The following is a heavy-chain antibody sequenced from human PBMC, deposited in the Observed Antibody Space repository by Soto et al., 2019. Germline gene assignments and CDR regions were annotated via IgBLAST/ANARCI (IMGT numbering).Heavy chain of an antibody. V-gene: IGHV4-39*01. CDR1: GGSISNSSYY. J-gene: IGHJ4*02. Sequence: QLHLQESGPGLVKPSETLSLTCTVSGGSISNSSYYWGWIRQPPGKGLEWIGSTFYRGNTYYNPSLKSRVTISVDTSKNQFSLKLSSVTAADTAAYYCASLSMTTVTTRAYWGQGTLVTVSS. CDR2: TFYRGNT. CDR3: ASLSMTTVTTRAY. D-gene: IGHD4-17*01.